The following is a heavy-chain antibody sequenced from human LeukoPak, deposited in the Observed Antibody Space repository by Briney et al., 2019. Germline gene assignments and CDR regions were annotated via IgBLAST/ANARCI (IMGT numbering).Heavy chain of an antibody. CDR3: ARGQKYIYGYTVTELGSRYFDY. D-gene: IGHD5-18*01. J-gene: IGHJ4*02. CDR1: GGSISSYY. Sequence: SETLSLTCSVSGGSISSYYWSWIRQPPGKGLEWFGYIFYSGRTSYNPSLKSRVTISVDTSKNHFSLTLSSVTAADTAVYYCARGQKYIYGYTVTELGSRYFDYWGQGTLVTVSS. V-gene: IGHV4-59*01. CDR2: IFYSGRT.